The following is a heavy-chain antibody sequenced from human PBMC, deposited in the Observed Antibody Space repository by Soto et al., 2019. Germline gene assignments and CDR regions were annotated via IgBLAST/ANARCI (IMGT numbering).Heavy chain of an antibody. V-gene: IGHV3-48*03. J-gene: IGHJ6*02. CDR3: ARPPIAVAGNYYYYGMDV. D-gene: IGHD6-19*01. CDR1: GFTFSSYE. CDR2: ISSSGSTI. Sequence: EVQLVESGGGLVQPGGSLRLSCAASGFTFSSYEMNWVRQAPGKGLEWVSYISSSGSTIYYADSVKGRFTISRDNAKNSLYLQMNSLRAEDTAVYYCARPPIAVAGNYYYYGMDVWGQGTTDTVSS.